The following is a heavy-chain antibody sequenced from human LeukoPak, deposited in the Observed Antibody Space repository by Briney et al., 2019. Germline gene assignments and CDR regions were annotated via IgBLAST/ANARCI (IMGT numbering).Heavy chain of an antibody. CDR3: ARGQSGYDYNY. Sequence: ASVKVSCRASGYTFTTYGISWVRQAPGQGLEWMGWISTYNGNTNYAQKIQGRVTMTTDTSMSTAYMELRSLRSDDTAVYYCARGQSGYDYNYWGQGTLVTVSS. CDR1: GYTFTTYG. CDR2: ISTYNGNT. J-gene: IGHJ4*02. D-gene: IGHD5-12*01. V-gene: IGHV1-18*01.